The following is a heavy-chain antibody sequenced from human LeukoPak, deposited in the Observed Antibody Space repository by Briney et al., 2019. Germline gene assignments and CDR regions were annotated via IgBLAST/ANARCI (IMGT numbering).Heavy chain of an antibody. CDR1: GFTFSSYG. CDR3: ARERSPHGAARTYYYYYMDV. J-gene: IGHJ6*03. V-gene: IGHV3-30*03. D-gene: IGHD6-6*01. Sequence: PGGSLRLSCAASGFTFSSYGMHWVRQAPGKGLEWVAVISYDGSNKYYADSVKGRFTISRDNAKNSLYLQMNSLRAEDTAVYYCARERSPHGAARTYYYYYMDVWGKGTTVTVSS. CDR2: ISYDGSNK.